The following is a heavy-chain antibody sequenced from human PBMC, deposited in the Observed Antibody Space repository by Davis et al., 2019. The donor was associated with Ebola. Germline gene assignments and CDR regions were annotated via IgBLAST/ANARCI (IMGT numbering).Heavy chain of an antibody. Sequence: PSETLSLTCTVSGGSISSYYWSWVRQSTGKGLEWLGYMYYSGSAIYNPSLKSRVTMSVDTSKNHFSLSLKSVTAADTAVYYCARHGTFYYMDVWGKGTTVTVSS. D-gene: IGHD1-26*01. CDR2: MYYSGSA. CDR1: GGSISSYY. J-gene: IGHJ6*03. CDR3: ARHGTFYYMDV. V-gene: IGHV4-59*08.